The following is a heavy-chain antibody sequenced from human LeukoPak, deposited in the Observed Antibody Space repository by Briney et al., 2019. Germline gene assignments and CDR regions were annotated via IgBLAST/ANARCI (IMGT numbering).Heavy chain of an antibody. J-gene: IGHJ6*02. CDR3: ARYSSGDLHYSYYCGMDV. CDR2: IYYSGST. CDR1: GGSISSYY. V-gene: IGHV4-59*01. D-gene: IGHD6-19*01. Sequence: SETLSLTCTVSGGSISSYYWSWIRQPPGKGLEWIGNIYYSGSTNYNPSLKSRVTISVDTSKKQFSLKLNSVTAADTAVYYCARYSSGDLHYSYYCGMDVWGQGTTVTVFS.